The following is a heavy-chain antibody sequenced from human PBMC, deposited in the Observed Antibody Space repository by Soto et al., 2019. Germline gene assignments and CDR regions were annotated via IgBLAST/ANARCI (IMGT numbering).Heavy chain of an antibody. Sequence: ELQLVESGGGLVQPGGSLRLSCAASEFTFSSYWMSWVRQAPGKGLEWVANIKQDGSEKYYVDSVKGRFTISRDNAKNSLYLQMNSLRAEDTAVYYCARDNQKPYYDFWSGYFYWFDPWGQGTLVTVSS. CDR2: IKQDGSEK. V-gene: IGHV3-7*03. CDR1: EFTFSSYW. D-gene: IGHD3-3*01. CDR3: ARDNQKPYYDFWSGYFYWFDP. J-gene: IGHJ5*02.